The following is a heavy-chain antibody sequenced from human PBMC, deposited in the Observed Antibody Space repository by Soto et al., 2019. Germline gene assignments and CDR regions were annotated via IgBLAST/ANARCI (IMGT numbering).Heavy chain of an antibody. Sequence: GGSLRLSCAASGFTVSSNYMSWVRQAPGKGLEWVSVIYSGGSTYYADSVKGRFTISRHNSKNTLYLQMNSLRAEDTAVYYCARVNSRDPYYYYYMDVWGKGTTVTVSS. CDR1: GFTVSSNY. J-gene: IGHJ6*03. V-gene: IGHV3-53*04. CDR2: IYSGGST. CDR3: ARVNSRDPYYYYYMDV.